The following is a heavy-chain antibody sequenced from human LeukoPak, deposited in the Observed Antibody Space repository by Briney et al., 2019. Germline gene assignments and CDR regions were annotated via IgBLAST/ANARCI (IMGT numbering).Heavy chain of an antibody. D-gene: IGHD3-3*01. Sequence: PGGSLRLSCAASGFTFSSYWMSWVRQAPGKGLEWVANIKQDGSEKYYVDSVKGRFTISRDNAKNSLYLQMNSLRAEDTAVYYCARERSGSNPYYYYYYMDVWGKGTTVTVSS. V-gene: IGHV3-7*01. CDR2: IKQDGSEK. CDR1: GFTFSSYW. J-gene: IGHJ6*03. CDR3: ARERSGSNPYYYYYYMDV.